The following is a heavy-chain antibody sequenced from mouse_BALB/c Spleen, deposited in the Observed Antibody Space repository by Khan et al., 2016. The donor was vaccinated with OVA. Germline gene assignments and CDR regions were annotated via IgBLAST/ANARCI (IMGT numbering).Heavy chain of an antibody. J-gene: IGHJ3*01. CDR3: ARNPFAY. V-gene: IGHV1-52*01. CDR2: IDPYDSET. CDR1: GYTFTSYW. Sequence: VQPQESGAELVRPGASVKLSCEASGYTFTSYWMNWVKQSPEQGLEWIGRIDPYDSETHYNQNFKDKAILTVDKSSSTAYMQLSSLTSEDSAVYYCARNPFAYWGQGTLVTVSA.